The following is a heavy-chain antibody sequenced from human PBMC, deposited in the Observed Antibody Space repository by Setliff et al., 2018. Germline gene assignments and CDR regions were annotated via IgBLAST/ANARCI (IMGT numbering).Heavy chain of an antibody. V-gene: IGHV3-74*01. CDR1: GFTFRKYW. J-gene: IGHJ6*03. CDR3: ASIDWGENFYNTDV. Sequence: PGGSLRLSCGASGFTFRKYWMYWVRQVPGKGLVWVALISPDGTITNYADSVKGRFTISRDNAKNTLYLQMNSLRGEDTAVYFCASIDWGENFYNTDVWGKGTTVTVSS. D-gene: IGHD7-27*01. CDR2: ISPDGTIT.